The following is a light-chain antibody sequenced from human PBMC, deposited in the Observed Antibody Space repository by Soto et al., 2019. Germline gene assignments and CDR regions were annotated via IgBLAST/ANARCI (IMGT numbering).Light chain of an antibody. CDR1: QSISSNY. V-gene: IGKV3-20*01. J-gene: IGKJ1*01. CDR2: GAS. Sequence: DIVMTQSPGTLALSPGERATLSCRASQSISSNYLAWYQQKPGQSPRLLIYGASNRATGIPDRFSGSGSGTDFTLTISRLEPEDFAVDDCQQYGSSGTVGQGTKVDIK. CDR3: QQYGSSGT.